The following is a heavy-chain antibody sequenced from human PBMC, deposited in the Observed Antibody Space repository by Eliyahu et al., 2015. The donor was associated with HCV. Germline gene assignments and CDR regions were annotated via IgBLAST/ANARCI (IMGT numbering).Heavy chain of an antibody. CDR3: AKDRNSYGYYYYYYGMDV. CDR1: GFTFSXYG. V-gene: IGHV3-30*18. Sequence: QVQLVESGGGVVQPGRSLRLSCAASGFTFSXYGMHWVRQAPGKGLEWVAVISYDGSNKYYADSVKGRFTISRDNSKNTLYLQMNSLRAEDTAVYYCAKDRNSYGYYYYYYGMDVWGQGTTVTVSS. CDR2: ISYDGSNK. D-gene: IGHD5-18*01. J-gene: IGHJ6*02.